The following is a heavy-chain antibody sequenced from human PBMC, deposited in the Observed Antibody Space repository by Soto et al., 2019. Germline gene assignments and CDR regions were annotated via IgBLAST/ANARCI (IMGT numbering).Heavy chain of an antibody. CDR1: GYTFTSYY. D-gene: IGHD1-26*01. CDR3: SGDQGPLTVYSSASYIGGFDS. V-gene: IGHV1-46*01. Sequence: QVQLVQSGAEVKKPGASVKVSCETSGYTFTSYYIHWVRQAPGQGLEWMGIITPSGGSASYAQKFRGRVTMNRDTCTNTVYLGLRSLRPEDTVFYYCSGDQGPLTVYSSASYIGGFDSWGQGTLVTVSS. CDR2: ITPSGGSA. J-gene: IGHJ4*02.